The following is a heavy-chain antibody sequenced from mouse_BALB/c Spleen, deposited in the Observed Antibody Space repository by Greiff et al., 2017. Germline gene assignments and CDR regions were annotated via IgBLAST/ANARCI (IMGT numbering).Heavy chain of an antibody. J-gene: IGHJ3*01. CDR2: ISSGGSYT. CDR3: ARDRDYGSAWFAY. CDR1: GFTFSSYT. D-gene: IGHD1-2*01. V-gene: IGHV5-6-4*01. Sequence: DVHLVESGGGLVQPGGSRKLSCAASGFTFSSYTMSWVRQTPEKRLEWVATISSGGSYTYYPDSVKGRFTISRDNAKNTLYLQMSSLKSEDTAVYYCARDRDYGSAWFAYWGQGTLVTVSA.